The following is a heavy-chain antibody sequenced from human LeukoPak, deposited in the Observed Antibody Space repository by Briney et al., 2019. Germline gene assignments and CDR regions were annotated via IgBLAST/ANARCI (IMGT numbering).Heavy chain of an antibody. CDR2: INHSGST. Sequence: SETLSLTCAVYGGSFSGYYWSWIRQPPGKGLEWIGEINHSGSTNHNPSLKSRVTISVDTSKNQFSLKLSSVTAADTAVYYCARGYGDYYFDYWGQGTLVTVSS. CDR3: ARGYGDYYFDY. J-gene: IGHJ4*02. D-gene: IGHD4-17*01. CDR1: GGSFSGYY. V-gene: IGHV4-34*01.